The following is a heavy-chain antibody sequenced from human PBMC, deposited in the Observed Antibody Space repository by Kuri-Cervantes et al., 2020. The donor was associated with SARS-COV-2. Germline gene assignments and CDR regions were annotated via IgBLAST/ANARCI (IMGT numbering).Heavy chain of an antibody. Sequence: SVKVSCKASGGTFSSYAISWVRQAPGQGLEWMGGIIPIFGTANYAQKFQGRVTITTDESTSTAYMELSSLRSEDTAVYYCASHPLSGSSDYYYYYYMDVWGKGATVTVSS. CDR3: ASHPLSGSSDYYYYYYMDV. CDR2: IIPIFGTA. V-gene: IGHV1-69*05. CDR1: GGTFSSYA. J-gene: IGHJ6*03. D-gene: IGHD1-26*01.